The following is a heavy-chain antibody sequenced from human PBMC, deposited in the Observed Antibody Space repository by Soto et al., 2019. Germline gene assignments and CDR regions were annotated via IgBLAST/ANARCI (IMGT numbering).Heavy chain of an antibody. J-gene: IGHJ2*01. CDR3: ARIPPYCSGGSCYGKRYFDL. D-gene: IGHD2-15*01. CDR1: GYTFTSYD. Sequence: QVQLVQSGAEVKKPGASVQVSCKASGYTFTSYDINWVRQATGQGLEWMGWMNPNSGNTGYAQKFQGRVTMTRNTSISTAYMELSSLRSEDTAVYYCARIPPYCSGGSCYGKRYFDLWGRGTLVTVSS. V-gene: IGHV1-8*01. CDR2: MNPNSGNT.